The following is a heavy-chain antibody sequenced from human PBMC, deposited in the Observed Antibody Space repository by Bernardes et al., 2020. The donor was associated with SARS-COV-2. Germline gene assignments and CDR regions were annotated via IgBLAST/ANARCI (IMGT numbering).Heavy chain of an antibody. CDR2: ISYSGST. CDR3: ARDAQLLVPHAFDI. V-gene: IGHV4-61*01. Sequence: SETLSLTCTVSGGSVSSGSYYWSWIRQPPGKGLEWIGYISYSGSTNYNPSLKSRVTISVDTSKNQFSLKLRSVTAADTAVYYCARDAQLLVPHAFDIWGQGTMVTVSS. D-gene: IGHD6-19*01. CDR1: GGSVSSGSYY. J-gene: IGHJ3*02.